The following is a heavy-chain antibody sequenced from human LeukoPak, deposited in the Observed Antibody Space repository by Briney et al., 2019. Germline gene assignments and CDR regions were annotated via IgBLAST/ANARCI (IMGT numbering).Heavy chain of an antibody. D-gene: IGHD3-10*01. CDR2: INSDGSST. Sequence: GGSLRLSCAASGFTFSSYCMHWVRQAPGKGLVWVSRINSDGSSTSYADSVKGRFTISRANAKNTLYLQMNSLRAEDTDVYYCVGVMDYYGTGGFEYWGHGTLVTVS. CDR3: VGVMDYYGTGGFEY. J-gene: IGHJ4*01. V-gene: IGHV3-74*01. CDR1: GFTFSSYC.